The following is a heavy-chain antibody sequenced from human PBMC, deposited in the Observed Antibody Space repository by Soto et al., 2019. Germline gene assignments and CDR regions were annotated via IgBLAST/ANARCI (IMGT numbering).Heavy chain of an antibody. Sequence: GGSLRLSCAASGFTFSDYSMSWIRQAPGKGLEWVSYISGSGSIIYYADSVKGRFTISRDNAKNSLYLQMNSLRAEDTAVYSCARTSSLSYGSGSYFAFGAFDIWGQGTVVTVSS. D-gene: IGHD3-10*01. CDR3: ARTSSLSYGSGSYFAFGAFDI. CDR2: ISGSGSII. V-gene: IGHV3-11*01. CDR1: GFTFSDYS. J-gene: IGHJ3*02.